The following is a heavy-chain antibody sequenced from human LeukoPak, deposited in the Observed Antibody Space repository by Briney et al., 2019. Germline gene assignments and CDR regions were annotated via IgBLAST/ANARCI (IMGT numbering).Heavy chain of an antibody. J-gene: IGHJ4*02. CDR3: ARYDILTGQDY. V-gene: IGHV4-39*07. D-gene: IGHD3-9*01. Sequence: PSETLSLTCTVSGGSISSSSYYWTWIRQPPGKGLEWIGEINHSGSTNYNPSLKSRVTISVDTSKNQFSLKLSSVTAADTAVYYCARYDILTGQDYWGQGTLVTVSS. CDR2: INHSGST. CDR1: GGSISSSSYY.